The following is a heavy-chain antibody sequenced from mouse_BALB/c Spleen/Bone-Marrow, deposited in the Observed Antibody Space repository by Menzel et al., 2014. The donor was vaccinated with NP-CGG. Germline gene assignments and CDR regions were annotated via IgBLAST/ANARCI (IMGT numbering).Heavy chain of an antibody. CDR1: GYVFSSSW. J-gene: IGHJ3*01. Sequence: QVQLQQSGPELVKSGASVKISCKASGYVFSSSWMNWVKQRPGQGLEWIGRIYPGDGDTNYNGKFKGKATLTADKSSSTAYMQLSNLTSVDSAVYFCARTYESIFFAYWGQGTLVTVSA. D-gene: IGHD2-5*01. V-gene: IGHV1-82*01. CDR3: ARTYESIFFAY. CDR2: IYPGDGDT.